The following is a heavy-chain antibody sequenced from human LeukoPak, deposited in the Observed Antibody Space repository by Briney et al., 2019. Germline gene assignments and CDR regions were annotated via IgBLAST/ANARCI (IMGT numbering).Heavy chain of an antibody. D-gene: IGHD1-7*01. CDR1: DGSINTGDYY. J-gene: IGHJ5*02. Sequence: SETLSLTCTVSDGSINTGDYYWNWLRQPPGKGLEWIGYVYYSGSTYYNPSLKSRLTVLIDTSKNQFSLNLKSVSAADTALYWCARGTHRATLTELDTWGQGTLVTVSS. V-gene: IGHV4-30-4*01. CDR2: VYYSGST. CDR3: ARGTHRATLTELDT.